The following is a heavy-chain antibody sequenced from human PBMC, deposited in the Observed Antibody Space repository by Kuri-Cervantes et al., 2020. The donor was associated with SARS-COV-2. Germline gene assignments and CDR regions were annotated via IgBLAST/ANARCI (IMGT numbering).Heavy chain of an antibody. J-gene: IGHJ3*02. V-gene: IGHV3-30*07. CDR1: GFTFSNYA. D-gene: IGHD3-3*01. CDR3: AKDYRPGFDFWSGYPVTNDAFDI. Sequence: GESLKISCAASGFTFSNYAIHWVRQAPGKGLEWVALISYDGSDKNYADSVKGRFTISRDNSKNTLYLQMNSLRAEDTAVYYCAKDYRPGFDFWSGYPVTNDAFDIWGQGTMVTVSS. CDR2: ISYDGSDK.